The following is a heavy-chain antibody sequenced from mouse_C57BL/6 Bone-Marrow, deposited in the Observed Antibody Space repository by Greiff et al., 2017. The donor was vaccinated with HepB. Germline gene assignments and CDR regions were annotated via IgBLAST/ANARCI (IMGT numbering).Heavy chain of an antibody. J-gene: IGHJ2*01. V-gene: IGHV1-69*01. Sequence: QVQLQQPGAELVMPGASVKLSCKASGYTFTSYWMHWVKQRPGQGLEWIGEIDPSDSYTNYNQKFKGKSTLTVDKSSSTAYMQLSSLTSEDSAVYYCARKVITTVVATKDYFDYWGQGTTLTDSS. CDR1: GYTFTSYW. CDR2: IDPSDSYT. D-gene: IGHD1-1*01. CDR3: ARKVITTVVATKDYFDY.